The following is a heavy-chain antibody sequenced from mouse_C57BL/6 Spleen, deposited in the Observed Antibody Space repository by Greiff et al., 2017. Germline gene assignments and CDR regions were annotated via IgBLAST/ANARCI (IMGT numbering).Heavy chain of an antibody. J-gene: IGHJ4*01. CDR1: GYTFTDYN. V-gene: IGHV1-18*01. CDR2: INPNNGGT. D-gene: IGHD2-10*01. CDR3: ARPLLWGYAMDY. Sequence: VQLQQSGPELVKPGASVKIPCKASGYTFTDYNMDWVKQSHGKSLELIGDINPNNGGTIYNQKFKGKATLTVDKSSSTAYMELRSLTSEDTAVYYCARPLLWGYAMDYWGQGTSVTVSS.